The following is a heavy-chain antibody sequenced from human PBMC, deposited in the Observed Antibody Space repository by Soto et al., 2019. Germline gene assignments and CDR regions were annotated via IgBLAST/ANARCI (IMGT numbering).Heavy chain of an antibody. CDR2: IVTKANNYAT. D-gene: IGHD1-26*01. J-gene: IGHJ4*02. V-gene: IGHV3-73*02. CDR1: GFTFSGSS. CDR3: RVGPTPFDL. Sequence: EVQVVESGGGLVQPGESLKLSCVASGFTFSGSSVHWVRQASGKGLEWVGRIVTKANNYATAYAASVTGRFTISRDDSKNTACLQMHSLKTEDTAVYFCRVGPTPFDLWGQGTLVTVSS.